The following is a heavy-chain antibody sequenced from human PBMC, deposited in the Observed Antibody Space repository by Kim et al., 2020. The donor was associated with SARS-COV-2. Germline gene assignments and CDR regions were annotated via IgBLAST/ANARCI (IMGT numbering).Heavy chain of an antibody. Sequence: ASVKVSCKASGYTFTSYGISWVRQAPGQGLEWMGWISAYNGNTNYAQKLQGRVTMTTDTSTSTAYMELRSLRSDDTAVYYCARDRGYSGYDVGEDYFDYWGQGTLVTVSS. J-gene: IGHJ4*02. CDR2: ISAYNGNT. CDR3: ARDRGYSGYDVGEDYFDY. V-gene: IGHV1-18*04. CDR1: GYTFTSYG. D-gene: IGHD5-12*01.